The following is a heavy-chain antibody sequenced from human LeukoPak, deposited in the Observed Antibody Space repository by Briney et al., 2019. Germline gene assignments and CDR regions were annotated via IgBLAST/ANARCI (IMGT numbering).Heavy chain of an antibody. CDR2: IYYSGSP. J-gene: IGHJ3*02. D-gene: IGHD3/OR15-3a*01. Sequence: SETLSLTYTVSGGSISSSSYYWGWIRQPPGKGLEWIGIIYYSGSPYYNPSLKSRVTISVDTSKNQFSLKLSSVTAADTAVYYCARHGRTNDAFDIWGQGTMVTVSS. CDR1: GGSISSSSYY. V-gene: IGHV4-39*01. CDR3: ARHGRTNDAFDI.